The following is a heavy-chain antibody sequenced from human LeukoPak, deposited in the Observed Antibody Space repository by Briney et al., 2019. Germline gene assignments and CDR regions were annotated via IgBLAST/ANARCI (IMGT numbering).Heavy chain of an antibody. V-gene: IGHV4-34*01. CDR3: ARSPGHWYFDL. Sequence: PSKTLSLTCAVYGGSFSGYYWSWIRQPPGKGPEWIGEINHSGSTNYNPSLKSRVTISVDTSKNQFSLKLSSVTAADTAVYYCARSPGHWYFDLWGRGTLVTVSS. CDR1: GGSFSGYY. J-gene: IGHJ2*01. CDR2: INHSGST.